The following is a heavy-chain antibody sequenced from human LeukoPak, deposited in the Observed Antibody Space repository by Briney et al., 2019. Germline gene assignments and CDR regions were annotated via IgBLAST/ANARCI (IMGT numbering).Heavy chain of an antibody. CDR1: GFSLSTSGVG. Sequence: SGPTLVKPTQALTLTCTFSGFSLSTSGVGVGWIRQPPGKALEWLALIYWNDDKRYSPSLKSRLTITKDTSKNQVVLTMTNMDPVDTATYYCAHRLGPGIAEGDYFDYWGQGTLVTVSS. V-gene: IGHV2-5*01. D-gene: IGHD6-13*01. J-gene: IGHJ4*02. CDR3: AHRLGPGIAEGDYFDY. CDR2: IYWNDDK.